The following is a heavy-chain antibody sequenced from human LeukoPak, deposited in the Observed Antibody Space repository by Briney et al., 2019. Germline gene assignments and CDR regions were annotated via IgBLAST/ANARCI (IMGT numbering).Heavy chain of an antibody. Sequence: SETLSLTCTVSGGSISSSSYYWGWIRQPPGKGLEWIGSIYYSGSTYYNPSLKSRVTISVDTSKNQFSLKLSSVTAADTAVYYCARSNLAYYYYYMDVWGKGTTVTVSS. CDR1: GGSISSSSYY. CDR2: IYYSGST. V-gene: IGHV4-39*07. CDR3: ARSNLAYYYYYMDV. D-gene: IGHD2/OR15-2a*01. J-gene: IGHJ6*03.